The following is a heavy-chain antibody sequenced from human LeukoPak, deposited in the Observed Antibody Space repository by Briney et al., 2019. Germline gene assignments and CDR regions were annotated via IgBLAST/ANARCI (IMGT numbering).Heavy chain of an antibody. CDR2: IYYSGST. V-gene: IGHV4-39*01. Sequence: KSSETLSLTCTVSGGSISSYYWGWIRQPPGKGLEWIGSIYYSGSTYYNPSLKSRVTISVDTSKNQFSLKLSSVTAADTAVYYCASSKGSWLDYWGQGTLVTVSS. CDR3: ASSKGSWLDY. CDR1: GGSISSYY. J-gene: IGHJ4*02.